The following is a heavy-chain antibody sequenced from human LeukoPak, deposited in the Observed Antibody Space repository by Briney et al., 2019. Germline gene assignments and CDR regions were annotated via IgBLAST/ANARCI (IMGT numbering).Heavy chain of an antibody. CDR2: INPSGGST. V-gene: IGHV1-46*01. D-gene: IGHD2-15*01. CDR3: ARVKCSGGSCYSVDFDY. J-gene: IGHJ4*02. Sequence: ASVKVSCKASGYTFTSYYMHWVRQAPGQGPEWMGIINPSGGSTSYAQKFQGRVTMTRDTSTSTVYMELSSLRSEDTAVYYCARVKCSGGSCYSVDFDYWGQGTLVTVSS. CDR1: GYTFTSYY.